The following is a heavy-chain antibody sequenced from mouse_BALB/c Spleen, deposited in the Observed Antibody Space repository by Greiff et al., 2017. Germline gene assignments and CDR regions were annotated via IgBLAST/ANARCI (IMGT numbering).Heavy chain of an antibody. CDR2: SRNKANDYTT. CDR3: ARGDAYYYAMDY. V-gene: IGHV7-1*02. Sequence: EVNVVESGGGLVQPGGSLRLSCATSGFTFSDFYMEWVRQPPGKRLEWIAASRNKANDYTTEYSASVKGRFIVSRDTSQSILYLQMNALRAEDTAIYYCARGDAYYYAMDYWGQGTSVTVSS. D-gene: IGHD3-3*01. J-gene: IGHJ4*01. CDR1: GFTFSDFY.